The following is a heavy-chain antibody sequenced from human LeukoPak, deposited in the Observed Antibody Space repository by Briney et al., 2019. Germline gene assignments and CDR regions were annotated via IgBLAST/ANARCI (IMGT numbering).Heavy chain of an antibody. Sequence: PSETLSLTCTVSGGSISSYYWSWIRQPPGKGLEWIGYIYYSGSTNYNPSLKSRVTISVDTSKNQFSLKLSSVTAADTAVYYCARLRIAAAGDLYFDCWGQGTLVTVSS. D-gene: IGHD6-13*01. CDR1: GGSISSYY. CDR2: IYYSGST. J-gene: IGHJ4*02. CDR3: ARLRIAAAGDLYFDC. V-gene: IGHV4-59*08.